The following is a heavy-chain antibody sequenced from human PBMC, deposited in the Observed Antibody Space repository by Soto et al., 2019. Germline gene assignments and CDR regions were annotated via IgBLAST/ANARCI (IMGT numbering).Heavy chain of an antibody. D-gene: IGHD2-2*01. Sequence: SETLSLTCTVSGASIRSYYWSWIRQPPGKGLEWLGYIYYTGSTNYNPSLKSRVTISVDTSKSHFSLKLSSVTAADTAVYYCVSAVAPAARNWFDPWGQGILVTVSS. J-gene: IGHJ5*02. CDR3: VSAVAPAARNWFDP. V-gene: IGHV4-59*01. CDR1: GASIRSYY. CDR2: IYYTGST.